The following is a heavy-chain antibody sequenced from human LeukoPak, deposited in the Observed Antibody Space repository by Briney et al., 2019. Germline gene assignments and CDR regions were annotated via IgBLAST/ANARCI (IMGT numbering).Heavy chain of an antibody. CDR1: GFTFSSYA. CDR3: AKAHPRTYYYDSSGYYLSGDFDY. Sequence: PGGSLRLSCAASGFTFSSYAMSWVRQAPGKGLEWVSAISGSGGSTYYADSVKGRFTISRDNSKNTLYLQMNSLRAEDTAVYYCAKAHPRTYYYDSSGYYLSGDFDYRGQGTLVTVSS. D-gene: IGHD3-22*01. V-gene: IGHV3-23*01. J-gene: IGHJ4*02. CDR2: ISGSGGST.